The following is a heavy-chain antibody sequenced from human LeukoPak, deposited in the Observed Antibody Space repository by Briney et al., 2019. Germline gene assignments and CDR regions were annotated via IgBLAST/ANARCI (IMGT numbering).Heavy chain of an antibody. CDR3: AKKGAEYYDSSGYYYQGYYFDY. Sequence: GGSLRLSCAASGFTFSSYGMHWVRQAPGKGLEWVAVISYDGSNKYYADSVKGRFTISRDNSKNTLYLQMNSLRAEDTAVYYCAKKGAEYYDSSGYYYQGYYFDYWGQGTLVTVSS. V-gene: IGHV3-30*18. D-gene: IGHD3-22*01. J-gene: IGHJ4*02. CDR1: GFTFSSYG. CDR2: ISYDGSNK.